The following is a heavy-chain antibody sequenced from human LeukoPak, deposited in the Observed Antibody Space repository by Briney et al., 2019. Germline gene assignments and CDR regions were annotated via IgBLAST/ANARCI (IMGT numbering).Heavy chain of an antibody. D-gene: IGHD3-10*01. CDR2: ISYSGST. CDR1: GGSISSYY. Sequence: SETLSLTCTVSGGSISSYYWSWIRQPPGKGLEWIGYISYSGSTNCNPSLKSRVTISVDTSKNQFSLKLSSVTAADTAVYYCARGGYYGSGKVWFDPWGQGTLVTVSS. V-gene: IGHV4-59*01. CDR3: ARGGYYGSGKVWFDP. J-gene: IGHJ5*02.